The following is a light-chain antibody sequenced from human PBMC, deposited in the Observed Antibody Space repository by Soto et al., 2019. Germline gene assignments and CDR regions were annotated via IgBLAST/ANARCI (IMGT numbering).Light chain of an antibody. CDR1: QSVSSY. CDR2: DAS. V-gene: IGKV3-11*01. CDR3: QHYGSSRT. Sequence: EIVLTQSPATLSLSPGERATLSCRASQSVSSYLAWYQQKPGQAPRLLIYDASTRATDIPARFTGSGSGTDFTLTISRLEPEDFVVYYCQHYGSSRTFGQGTKVDIK. J-gene: IGKJ1*01.